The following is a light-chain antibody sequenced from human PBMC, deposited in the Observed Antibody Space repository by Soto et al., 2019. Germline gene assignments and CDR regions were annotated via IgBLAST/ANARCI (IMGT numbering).Light chain of an antibody. CDR2: DAS. CDR3: QQRSTWPPLS. Sequence: EIVLTQSPATLSLSLGERATLSCRASQSIGSYLAWYQHKLGQPPSLLIYDASNRATGIPVRFSGSGSGTDFTLTISSLEPEDFAVYDCQQRSTWPPLSFGPGTNVYIK. V-gene: IGKV3-11*01. CDR1: QSIGSY. J-gene: IGKJ3*01.